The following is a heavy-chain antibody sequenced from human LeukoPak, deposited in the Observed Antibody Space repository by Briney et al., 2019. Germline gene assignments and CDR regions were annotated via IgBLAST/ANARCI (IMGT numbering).Heavy chain of an antibody. CDR3: ARGQLEWENYYYGMDV. V-gene: IGHV3-23*01. CDR1: GFTFSSYA. CDR2: ISGSGGST. Sequence: GGSLRLSCAASGFTFSSYAMSWVRQAPGKGREWVSAISGSGGSTYYADSVKGRFTISRDNSKNTLYLQMNSLRAEDTAVYYCARGQLEWENYYYGMDVWGQGTTVTVSS. J-gene: IGHJ6*02. D-gene: IGHD1-1*01.